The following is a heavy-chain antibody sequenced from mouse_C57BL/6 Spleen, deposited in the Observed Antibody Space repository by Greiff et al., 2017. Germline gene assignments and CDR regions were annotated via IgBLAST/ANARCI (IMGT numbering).Heavy chain of an antibody. Sequence: VQLQQPGAELVKPGASVKMSCKASGYTFTSYWITWVKQRPGQGLEWIGDIYPGSGSTNYNEKFKSKATLTVDTSSSTAYMQLSSLTSEDSAVNYCARGDYDYHAMDYWGQGTSVTVSS. CDR1: GYTFTSYW. V-gene: IGHV1-55*01. D-gene: IGHD1-1*02. CDR2: IYPGSGST. CDR3: ARGDYDYHAMDY. J-gene: IGHJ4*01.